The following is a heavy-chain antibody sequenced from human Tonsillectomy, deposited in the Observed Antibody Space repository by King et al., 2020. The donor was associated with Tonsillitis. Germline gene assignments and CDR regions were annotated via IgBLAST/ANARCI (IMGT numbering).Heavy chain of an antibody. Sequence: LQLQESGPGLVKPSDTLSLTCTVSGCSISSSSYYWGWIRQPPGKGLGWIWGISFIGSTHFNPSLKSRVTLSVDTSKNQCSLKLGPVTAADTAVYYCARPSGGYSYQRPFDYWGQGTLVTVSS. CDR2: ISFIGST. V-gene: IGHV4-39*01. CDR3: ARPSGGYSYQRPFDY. CDR1: GCSISSSSYY. D-gene: IGHD5-18*01. J-gene: IGHJ4*02.